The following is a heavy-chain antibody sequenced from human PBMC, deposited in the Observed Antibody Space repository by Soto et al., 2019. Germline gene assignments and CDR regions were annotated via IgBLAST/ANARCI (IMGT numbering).Heavy chain of an antibody. D-gene: IGHD3-22*01. CDR1: GYTFTSYG. V-gene: IGHV1-18*04. CDR2: ISAYNGNT. Sequence: ASVKVSCKASGYTFTSYGISWVRQAPGQGLEWMGWISAYNGNTNYAQKLQGRVTMTTDTSTSTAYMELRSLRSDDTAVYYCARANTYYYDSSGYYNWFDPWGQGTLVTVSS. CDR3: ARANTYYYDSSGYYNWFDP. J-gene: IGHJ5*02.